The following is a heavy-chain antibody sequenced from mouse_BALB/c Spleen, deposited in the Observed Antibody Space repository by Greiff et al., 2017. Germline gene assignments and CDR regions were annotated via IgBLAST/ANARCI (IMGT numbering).Heavy chain of an antibody. CDR3: ARDRVLRLPYAMNY. J-gene: IGHJ4*01. D-gene: IGHD1-2*01. Sequence: VKLMESGPGLVAPSQSLSITCTVSGFSLTSYGVHWVRQPPGKGLEWLGVIWAGGSTNYNSALMSRLSISKDNSKSQVFLKMNSLQTDDTAMYYCARDRVLRLPYAMNYWGQGTSVTVSS. V-gene: IGHV2-9*02. CDR1: GFSLTSYG. CDR2: IWAGGST.